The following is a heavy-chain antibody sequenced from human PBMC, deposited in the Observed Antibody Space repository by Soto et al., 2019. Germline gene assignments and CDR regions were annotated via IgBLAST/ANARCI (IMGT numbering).Heavy chain of an antibody. CDR3: ARVRYRVAAAGYYYGMDV. D-gene: IGHD6-13*01. Sequence: PRGALRLSCAASGFTFSSDWMSWVRQAPGKGLEWVANIKQDGSEKYYVDSVKGRFTISRDNAKNSLYLQMNSLRAEDTAVYYCARVRYRVAAAGYYYGMDVWGQGTTVTVSS. CDR1: GFTFSSDW. CDR2: IKQDGSEK. V-gene: IGHV3-7*01. J-gene: IGHJ6*02.